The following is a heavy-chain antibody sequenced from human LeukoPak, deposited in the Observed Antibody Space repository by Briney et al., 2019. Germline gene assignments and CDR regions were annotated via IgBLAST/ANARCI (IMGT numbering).Heavy chain of an antibody. D-gene: IGHD3-10*01. CDR2: IYYSGST. Sequence: SETLSLTCTVSGGSISSYYWGWIRQPPGKGLEWIGSIYYSGSTYYNPSLKSRVTISVDTSKNQFSLKLSSVTAADTAVYYCARGEPGSSPDYWGQGTLVTVSS. CDR3: ARGEPGSSPDY. V-gene: IGHV4-39*07. J-gene: IGHJ4*02. CDR1: GGSISSYY.